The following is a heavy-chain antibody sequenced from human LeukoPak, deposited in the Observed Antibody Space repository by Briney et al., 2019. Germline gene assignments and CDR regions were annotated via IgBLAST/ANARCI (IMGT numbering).Heavy chain of an antibody. CDR1: GYTFTSYA. CDR2: INAGNGNT. D-gene: IGHD3-22*01. Sequence: ASVKVSCKASGYTFTSYAMHWVRQAPGQRLEWMGWINAGNGNTKYSQKFQGRVTITRDTSASTAYMELSSLRSEDTAVYYCARVRYYYDSSGYYSGLSYFDYWGQGTLVTVSS. V-gene: IGHV1-3*01. J-gene: IGHJ4*02. CDR3: ARVRYYYDSSGYYSGLSYFDY.